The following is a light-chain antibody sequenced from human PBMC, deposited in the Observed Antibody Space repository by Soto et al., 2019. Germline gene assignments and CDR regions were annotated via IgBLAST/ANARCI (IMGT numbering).Light chain of an antibody. CDR1: QTVSSSY. CDR2: GAS. V-gene: IGKV3-20*01. CDR3: QQYGRSQIN. Sequence: EFVLTQSPGTLSLSPGERATLSCRASQTVSSSYLAWYQQKPGQAPRLLIYGASSRATGIPDRFSGSASGTDLTLTISRLEPEDFAVYYCQQYGRSQINVGQGKRREIK. J-gene: IGKJ5*01.